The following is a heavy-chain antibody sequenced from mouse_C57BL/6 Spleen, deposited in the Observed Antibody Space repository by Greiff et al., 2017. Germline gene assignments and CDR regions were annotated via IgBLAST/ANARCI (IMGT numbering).Heavy chain of an antibody. CDR1: GYTFTDYA. D-gene: IGHD2-5*01. CDR2: FDPETGGT. V-gene: IGHV1-15*01. Sequence: VQLQESGAELVRPGASVTLSCKASGYTFTDYAMHWVKQTPVHGLEWIGAFDPETGGTAYNEKFKGKAILTSDKSSSTAYMELRSLTSDDSAVYYCTRSGGSNYDYFDYWGQGTTLTVSS. J-gene: IGHJ2*01. CDR3: TRSGGSNYDYFDY.